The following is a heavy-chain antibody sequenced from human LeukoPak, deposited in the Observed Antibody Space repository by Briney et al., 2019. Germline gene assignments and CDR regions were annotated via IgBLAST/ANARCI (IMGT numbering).Heavy chain of an antibody. Sequence: GGSLRLSCAASGFTFSSYAMSWVRQAPGKGLEWVSAISGSGGSTYYADSVKGRFTISRDNSKNTLYLQMNSLRAEDTAVYYCAREGLYYYDSSGYSFDYWGQGTLVTVSS. CDR2: ISGSGGST. V-gene: IGHV3-23*01. CDR1: GFTFSSYA. CDR3: AREGLYYYDSSGYSFDY. D-gene: IGHD3-22*01. J-gene: IGHJ4*02.